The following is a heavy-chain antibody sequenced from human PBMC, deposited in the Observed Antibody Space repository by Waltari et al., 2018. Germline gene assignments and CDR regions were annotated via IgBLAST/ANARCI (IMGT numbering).Heavy chain of an antibody. J-gene: IGHJ4*02. D-gene: IGHD3-10*01. CDR3: SRGITMVRGVICGFDY. Sequence: QVHLQESGPGLVKPSPTRSLTCTFSGGSISSGGYYWSWILQPPGKGLEWIGYIYYSGSTYYNPSLKSRVTISVDTSKNQFSLKLSSVTAADTAVYYCSRGITMVRGVICGFDYWGQGTLVTVSS. V-gene: IGHV4-31*03. CDR2: IYYSGST. CDR1: GGSISSGGYY.